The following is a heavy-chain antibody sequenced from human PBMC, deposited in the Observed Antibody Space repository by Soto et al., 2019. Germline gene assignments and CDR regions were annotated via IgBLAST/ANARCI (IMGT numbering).Heavy chain of an antibody. CDR2: ISTSGNTI. J-gene: IGHJ4*02. CDR1: GFIFRNYE. Sequence: EVQLVESGGGLVQPGGSLRLSCAASGFIFRNYEMNWVRQAPGKGLEWVSYISTSGNTIHYADSVKGRFTISRDNAKNSLYLQMNSLRAEDTAVYYRTRDIDYYDSSGYQDYWGQGTLVTVSS. V-gene: IGHV3-48*03. D-gene: IGHD3-22*01. CDR3: TRDIDYYDSSGYQDY.